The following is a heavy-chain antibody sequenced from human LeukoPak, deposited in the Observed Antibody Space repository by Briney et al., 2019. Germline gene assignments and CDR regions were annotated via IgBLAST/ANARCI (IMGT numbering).Heavy chain of an antibody. CDR2: ISAYNGNT. D-gene: IGHD2-15*01. CDR1: GYTFTSYG. Sequence: ASVKVSCKASGYTFTSYGISCVRQAPGQGLEWMGWISAYNGNTNYAQKLQGRVTMTTDTSTSTAYMELRSLRSDDTAVYYCASDPRYCSGGSCHDNWFDPWGQGTLVTVSS. CDR3: ASDPRYCSGGSCHDNWFDP. J-gene: IGHJ5*02. V-gene: IGHV1-18*01.